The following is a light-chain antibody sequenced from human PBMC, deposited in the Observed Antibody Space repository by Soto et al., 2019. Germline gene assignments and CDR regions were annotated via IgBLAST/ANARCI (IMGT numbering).Light chain of an antibody. CDR1: SSDVGGYGL. Sequence: QSALTQPRSVSGSPGQSVTISCTGTSSDVGGYGLVSWYQQYPGKAPKLIIFDVSGRPSGVPNRFSGSKSGNPASLTVSGLQAEDEGDYYCCSYAGNFIWVFGGGTQVTVL. V-gene: IGLV2-11*01. CDR3: CSYAGNFIWV. CDR2: DVS. J-gene: IGLJ3*02.